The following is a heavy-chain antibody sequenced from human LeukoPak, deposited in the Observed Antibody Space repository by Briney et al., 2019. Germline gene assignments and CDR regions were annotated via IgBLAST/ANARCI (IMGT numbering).Heavy chain of an antibody. CDR2: IYHSGST. Sequence: SETLSLTCAVYGGSFSGYYWSWIRQPPGKGLEWIGEIYHSGSTNYNPSLKSRVTISVDKSKNQFSLKLSSVTAADTAVYYCARGIAVAGTELWFDYWGQGTLVTVSS. J-gene: IGHJ4*02. D-gene: IGHD6-19*01. CDR1: GGSFSGYY. CDR3: ARGIAVAGTELWFDY. V-gene: IGHV4-34*01.